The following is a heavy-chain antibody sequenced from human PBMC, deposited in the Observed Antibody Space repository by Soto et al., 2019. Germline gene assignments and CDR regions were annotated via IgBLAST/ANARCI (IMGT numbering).Heavy chain of an antibody. CDR3: AREETYSSDP. CDR1: GGTFSSYT. V-gene: IGHV1-69*08. CDR2: IIPILGIA. D-gene: IGHD6-13*01. Sequence: QVQLVQSGAEVKKPGSSVKVSCKASGGTFSSYTISWVRQAPGQGLEWMGRIIPILGIANYAQKFQGRVKITADKSTSTAYMELSSLRSEDTAVYYCAREETYSSDPWGQGTLVTVSS. J-gene: IGHJ5*02.